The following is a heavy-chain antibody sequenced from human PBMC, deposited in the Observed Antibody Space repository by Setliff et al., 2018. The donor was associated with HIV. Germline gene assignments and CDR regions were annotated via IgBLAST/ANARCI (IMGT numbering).Heavy chain of an antibody. CDR3: ARSPRIGVAGEFEY. J-gene: IGHJ4*02. Sequence: PSETLSFTCTVSGGSISSYYWSWIRQPPGKGLEWIGYIYTSGSVNYNPSLNSRVTISVDTSKNQFSLKVNSVTAADTAVYYCARSPRIGVAGEFEYWGQGTLVTVS. D-gene: IGHD6-19*01. V-gene: IGHV4-4*09. CDR2: IYTSGSV. CDR1: GGSISSYY.